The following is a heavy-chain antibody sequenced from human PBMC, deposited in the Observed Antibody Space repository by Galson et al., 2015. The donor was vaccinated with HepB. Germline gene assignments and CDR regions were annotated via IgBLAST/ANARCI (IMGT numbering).Heavy chain of an antibody. V-gene: IGHV5-51*01. CDR2: IYPGDSDT. CDR1: GYSFTSYY. Sequence: QSGAEVKKPGESLRISCKGSGYSFTSYYITWVRQMPGRGLEWMGIIYPGDSDTRYSPSFQGQVTISADKSISTAYLQWSSLKASDTAMYYCARAVWKQLWLGGWFDPWGQGTLVTVSS. J-gene: IGHJ5*02. CDR3: ARAVWKQLWLGGWFDP. D-gene: IGHD5-18*01.